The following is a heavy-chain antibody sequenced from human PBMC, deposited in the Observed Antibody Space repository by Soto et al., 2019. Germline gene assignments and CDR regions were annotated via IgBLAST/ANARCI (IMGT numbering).Heavy chain of an antibody. CDR2: ISSSSSTI. Sequence: AASGFTSVDHSSNRIRKDQRKGLEWVSYISSSSSTIYYADSVKGRFTISRDNAKNSLYLQMNSLRDEDTAVYYCARGDPSSDWWVLSQFDLWGQGTLVTVS. D-gene: IGHD6-13*01. CDR1: GFTSVDHS. J-gene: IGHJ5*02. CDR3: ARGDPSSDWWVLSQFDL. V-gene: IGHV3-48*02.